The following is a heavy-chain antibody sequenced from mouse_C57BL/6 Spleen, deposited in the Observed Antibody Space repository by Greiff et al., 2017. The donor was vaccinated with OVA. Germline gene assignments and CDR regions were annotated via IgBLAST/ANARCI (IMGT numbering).Heavy chain of an antibody. J-gene: IGHJ2*01. CDR3: ARHAGLLRFDY. CDR2: ISSGGSYT. CDR1: GFTFSSYG. D-gene: IGHD1-1*01. Sequence: EVNVVESGGDLVKPGGSLKLSCAASGFTFSSYGMSWVRQTPDKGLEWVATISSGGSYTYYPDSVKGRFTISRDNAKNTLYLQMSSLKSEDTAMYYCARHAGLLRFDYWGQGTTLTVSS. V-gene: IGHV5-6*01.